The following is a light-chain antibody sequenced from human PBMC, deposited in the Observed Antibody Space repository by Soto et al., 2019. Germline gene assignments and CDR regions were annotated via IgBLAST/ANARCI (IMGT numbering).Light chain of an antibody. CDR1: SSDVGSYNY. J-gene: IGLJ3*02. Sequence: QSVLTQPASVSGSPGQSITIXCTGXSSDVGSYNYVSWYQQHPGKAPKLMIYEVSYRPSGVSDRFSGSKSGTTASLTIAGLQSEDEAAYYCSSYTSSGTRVFGGGTKLTVL. CDR3: SSYTSSGTRV. CDR2: EVS. V-gene: IGLV2-14*01.